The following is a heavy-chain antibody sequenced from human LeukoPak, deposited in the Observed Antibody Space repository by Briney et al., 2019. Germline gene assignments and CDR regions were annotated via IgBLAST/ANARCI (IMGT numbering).Heavy chain of an antibody. CDR1: GFTVSSNY. V-gene: IGHV3-66*02. D-gene: IGHD3-10*01. J-gene: IGHJ5*02. CDR2: IYSGGGT. Sequence: PGGSLRLSCAASGFTVSSNYMSWVRQAPGKGLEWVSVIYSGGGTYYADSVKGRFTISRDNSKNTLYLQMNSLRAEDTAVYYCARVKKQQYYANGDNWFDPWGQGTLVTVSS. CDR3: ARVKKQQYYANGDNWFDP.